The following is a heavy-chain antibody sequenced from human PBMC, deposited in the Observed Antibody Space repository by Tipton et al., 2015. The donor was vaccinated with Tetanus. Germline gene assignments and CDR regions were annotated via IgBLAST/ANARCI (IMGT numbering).Heavy chain of an antibody. CDR2: INHRGGT. V-gene: IGHV4-34*01. Sequence: TVSLTCAVSGGSFSGTYWSWVRQPPGKGLEWIGEINHRGGTMYNPSLKSRVTISGDTSKNQFSLNLTSVTAADTAVYYCASLPKHWLAPRGAPWGQGTQVTVSS. J-gene: IGHJ5*02. D-gene: IGHD6-19*01. CDR3: ASLPKHWLAPRGAP. CDR1: GGSFSGTY.